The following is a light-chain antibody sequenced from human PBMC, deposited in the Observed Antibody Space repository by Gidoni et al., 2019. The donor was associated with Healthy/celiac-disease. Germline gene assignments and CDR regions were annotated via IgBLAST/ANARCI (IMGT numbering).Light chain of an antibody. Sequence: DIQMTQSPSSLSASVGDRVTITCQASQDISNYLNWYQQKPGKAPKLLIYDASNLETGVPSRFSGSGSGTDFTFTISSLQPEDIATYYCQQYDNLPPPFXQXTKLXIK. J-gene: IGKJ2*01. V-gene: IGKV1-33*01. CDR3: QQYDNLPPP. CDR2: DAS. CDR1: QDISNY.